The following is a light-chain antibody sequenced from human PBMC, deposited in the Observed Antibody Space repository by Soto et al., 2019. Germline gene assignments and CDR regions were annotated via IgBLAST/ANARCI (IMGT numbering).Light chain of an antibody. Sequence: DIQMTQSPSSLSASVGDRVTITCRASQSISNYLNWYQQKPGKAPKFLIYEAFSLQSGVPSRFSGSGSGTNFTLTISSLQPEDFATYYCQQSYNTPWTFGQGTRVEIK. J-gene: IGKJ1*01. V-gene: IGKV1-39*01. CDR3: QQSYNTPWT. CDR2: EAF. CDR1: QSISNY.